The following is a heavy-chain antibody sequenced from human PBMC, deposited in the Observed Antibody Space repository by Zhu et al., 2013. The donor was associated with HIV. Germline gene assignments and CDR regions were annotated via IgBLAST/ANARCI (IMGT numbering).Heavy chain of an antibody. D-gene: IGHD5-12*01. CDR2: INAGNGNT. CDR3: ARGGYDSRASFDS. V-gene: IGHV1-3*01. J-gene: IGHJ4*02. Sequence: QVQLVQSGADVKKPGASVKVSCKASGYTFTSYAMHWVRQAPGQRLEWMGWINAGNGNTKYSQKFQGRVTVTRDTSASTAYMELSSLRSEDTAVYYCARGGYDSRASFDSWGQGTLVTVSS. CDR1: GYTFTSYA.